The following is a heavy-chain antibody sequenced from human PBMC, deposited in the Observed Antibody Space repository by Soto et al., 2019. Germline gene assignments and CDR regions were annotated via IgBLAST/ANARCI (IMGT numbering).Heavy chain of an antibody. V-gene: IGHV4-59*01. CDR2: IYYSGST. Sequence: SETLSLTCTVSGGSISSYYWSWIRQPPGKGLEWIGYIYYSGSTNYNPSLKSRVTISVDTSKDQFSLKLSSVTAADTAVYYCAREVCSGGSCFYFDYWGQGTLVTVSS. J-gene: IGHJ4*02. CDR3: AREVCSGGSCFYFDY. CDR1: GGSISSYY. D-gene: IGHD2-15*01.